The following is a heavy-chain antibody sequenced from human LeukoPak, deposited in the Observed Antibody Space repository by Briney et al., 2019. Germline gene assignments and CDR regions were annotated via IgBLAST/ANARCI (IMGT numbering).Heavy chain of an antibody. D-gene: IGHD6-19*01. CDR2: IWYDGSNK. V-gene: IGHV3-33*01. Sequence: GGSLRLSCAASGFTFSSYGMHWVRQAPGKGLEWVAVIWYDGSNKYYADSVKGRFTISRDNSKNTLYLQMNSLRAEDKAVYYCAREYSSGWYYYDYWGQGTLVTVSS. CDR1: GFTFSSYG. CDR3: AREYSSGWYYYDY. J-gene: IGHJ4*02.